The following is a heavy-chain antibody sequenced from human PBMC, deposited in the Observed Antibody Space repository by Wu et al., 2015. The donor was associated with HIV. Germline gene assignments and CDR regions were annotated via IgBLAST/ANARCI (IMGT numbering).Heavy chain of an antibody. CDR1: GYTFTSYD. J-gene: IGHJ5*02. CDR3: ARDTLSRNWFDP. CDR2: MNPNSGNT. D-gene: IGHD3-3*01. Sequence: QVQLVQSGAEVKKPGASVKVSCKASGYTFTSYDINWVRQATGQGLEWMGWMNPNSGNTGYAQKLQGRVTMTTDTSTSTAYMELRSLRSDDTAVYYCARDTLSRNWFDPWGQGTLVTVSS. V-gene: IGHV1-8*01.